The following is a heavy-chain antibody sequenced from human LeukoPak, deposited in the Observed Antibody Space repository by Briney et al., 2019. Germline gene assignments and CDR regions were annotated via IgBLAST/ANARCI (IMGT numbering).Heavy chain of an antibody. CDR2: IYYSGTT. V-gene: IGHV4-59*02. J-gene: IGHJ6*03. D-gene: IGHD3-3*01. CDR1: GGSVSSYY. CDR3: ARALRSYYMDV. Sequence: SETLSLTCTVSGGSVSSYYWNWIRQPPGKGLEWIGYIYYSGTTNYNPSLKSRVTISVDTSKNQSSLKLSSVTAAHTAVYYCARALRSYYMDVWGKGTTVTISS.